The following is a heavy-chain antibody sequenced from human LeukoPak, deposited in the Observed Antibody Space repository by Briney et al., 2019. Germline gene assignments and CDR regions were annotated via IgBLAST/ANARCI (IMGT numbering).Heavy chain of an antibody. Sequence: NPSETLSLTCTVSGGSISNSSHYWGWIRQPPGKGLEWIGTIYYSGDTYYNPSLKSRVTISVDTSKNQFSLKLTSVTAADTAVYYCARAITTGTFGYWGQGTLVTVSS. D-gene: IGHD1-1*01. CDR3: ARAITTGTFGY. CDR1: GGSISNSSHY. V-gene: IGHV4-39*07. J-gene: IGHJ4*02. CDR2: IYYSGDT.